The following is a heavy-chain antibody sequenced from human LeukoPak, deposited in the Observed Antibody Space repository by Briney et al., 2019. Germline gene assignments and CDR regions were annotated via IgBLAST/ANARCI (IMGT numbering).Heavy chain of an antibody. CDR1: GGSISSYY. CDR3: ARGRALWFGELLSYFDY. CDR2: IYYSWST. Sequence: SETLSLTCTVSGGSISSYYWSWLRQPPGKGLEWIGYIYYSWSTNYSPSLKSRVTISVDTSKNQLSLKLRSVTAADTAVYYCARGRALWFGELLSYFDYWGQGTLVTVSS. D-gene: IGHD3-10*01. J-gene: IGHJ4*02. V-gene: IGHV4-59*12.